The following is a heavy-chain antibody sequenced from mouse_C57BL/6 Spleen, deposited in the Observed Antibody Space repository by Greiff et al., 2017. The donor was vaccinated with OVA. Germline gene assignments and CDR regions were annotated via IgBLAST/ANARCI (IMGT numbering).Heavy chain of an antibody. CDR1: GFTFTDYY. CDR2: IRNKANGYTT. CDR3: ARYGPTVVATDYAMDY. V-gene: IGHV7-3*01. Sequence: EVMLVESGGGLVQPGGSLSLSCAASGFTFTDYYMSWVRQPPGKALEWLGFIRNKANGYTTEYSASVKGRFTISRDNSQSILYLQMNALRAEDSATYYGARYGPTVVATDYAMDYWGQGTSVTVSS. D-gene: IGHD1-1*01. J-gene: IGHJ4*01.